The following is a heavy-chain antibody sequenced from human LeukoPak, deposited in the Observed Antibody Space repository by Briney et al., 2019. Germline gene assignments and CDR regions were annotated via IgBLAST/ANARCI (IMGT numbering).Heavy chain of an antibody. Sequence: GESLKISCKGSGYSFTSHWVGWVRQMPGKGLEWMGIIYCGDSDTRYNPSFQGQVTISVDKSISTAYLQWSSLKASDTAMYYCARPSLGYYGGFDYWGQGTLVSVSS. CDR1: GYSFTSHW. V-gene: IGHV5-51*01. CDR3: ARPSLGYYGGFDY. CDR2: IYCGDSDT. J-gene: IGHJ4*02. D-gene: IGHD3-22*01.